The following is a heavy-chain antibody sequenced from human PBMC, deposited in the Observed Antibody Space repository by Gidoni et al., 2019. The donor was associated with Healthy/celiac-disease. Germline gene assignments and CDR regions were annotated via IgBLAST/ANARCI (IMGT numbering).Heavy chain of an antibody. J-gene: IGHJ1*01. D-gene: IGHD4-17*01. Sequence: EVQLLESGGGLVQPGGSLRLSCAASGFPFSSYAMSWVRQAPGKGLEWVSAISGSGGSTYYADSVKGRFTISRDNSKNTLYLQMNSLRAEDTAVYYCANPTTVENQRAEYFQHWGQGTLVTVSS. CDR1: GFPFSSYA. V-gene: IGHV3-23*01. CDR3: ANPTTVENQRAEYFQH. CDR2: ISGSGGST.